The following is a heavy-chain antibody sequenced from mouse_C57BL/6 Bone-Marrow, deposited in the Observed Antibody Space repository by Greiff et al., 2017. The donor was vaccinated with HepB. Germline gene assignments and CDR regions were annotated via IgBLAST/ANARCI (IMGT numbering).Heavy chain of an antibody. CDR2: IDPSDSET. CDR3: ARRGNYYGSSYWYFDV. D-gene: IGHD1-1*01. J-gene: IGHJ1*03. V-gene: IGHV1-52*01. CDR1: GYTFTSYW. Sequence: QVQLQQPGAELVRPGSSVKLSCKASGYTFTSYWMHWVKQRPIQGLEWIGNIDPSDSETHYNQKFKDKATLTVDKSSSTAYMQLSSLTSEDSAVYYCARRGNYYGSSYWYFDVWGTGTTGTVSS.